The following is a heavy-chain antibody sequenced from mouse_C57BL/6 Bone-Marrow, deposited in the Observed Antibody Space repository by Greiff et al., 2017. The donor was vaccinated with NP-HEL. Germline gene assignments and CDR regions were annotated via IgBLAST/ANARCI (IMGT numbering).Heavy chain of an antibody. Sequence: EVKLVESGGGLVKPGGSLKLSCAASGFTFSSYAMSWVRQTPEKRLEWVATISDGGSYTYYPDNVKGRFTISRDNAKNNLYQQMSHLKSEDTAMYYCARDRRITTVVARGDYWGQGTTLTVSS. J-gene: IGHJ2*01. D-gene: IGHD1-1*01. CDR3: ARDRRITTVVARGDY. CDR1: GFTFSSYA. CDR2: ISDGGSYT. V-gene: IGHV5-4*01.